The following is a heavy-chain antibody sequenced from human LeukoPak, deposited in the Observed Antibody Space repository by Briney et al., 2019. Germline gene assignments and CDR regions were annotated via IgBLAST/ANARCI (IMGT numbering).Heavy chain of an antibody. Sequence: TETLSLTCTVSGDSISSYYWSWIRQSPGKGLEWIGYIYYSGSTNYNPSLKSRVTISVDTSKNQFSLKLSSVTAADTAVYYCAREDCSGTSCSEYVWGQGTTVTVSS. CDR3: AREDCSGTSCSEYV. CDR1: GDSISSYY. V-gene: IGHV4-59*01. D-gene: IGHD2-2*01. J-gene: IGHJ6*02. CDR2: IYYSGST.